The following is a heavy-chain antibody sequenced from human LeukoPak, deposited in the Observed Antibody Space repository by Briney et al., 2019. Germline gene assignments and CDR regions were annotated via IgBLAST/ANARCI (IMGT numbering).Heavy chain of an antibody. J-gene: IGHJ3*02. CDR2: ISTSGGST. CDR3: AKDPDYGDYSNAFDI. Sequence: PGGSLRLSSAASGFTFSSYAMSWVRHAHGKGREWVSAISTSGGSTYYADSGTGWFTTHRHNSKNTTYLQRNSHRAAHTAISYCAKDPDYGDYSNAFDIWGQGTMVTVSS. V-gene: IGHV3-23*01. D-gene: IGHD4-17*01. CDR1: GFTFSSYA.